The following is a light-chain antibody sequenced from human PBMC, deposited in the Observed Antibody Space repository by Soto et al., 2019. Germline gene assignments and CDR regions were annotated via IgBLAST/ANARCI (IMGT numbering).Light chain of an antibody. CDR3: MQALQTPVT. CDR2: LGS. J-gene: IGKJ5*01. Sequence: IVMTQYPLSLPVTPGEPASISCRSSQILLHSNGYNYLDWYLQKPGQSPQLLIYLGSNRASGVPDRFSGSGSGTDFTLKISRVEAEDVGVYYCMQALQTPVTFGQGTRLEI. V-gene: IGKV2-28*01. CDR1: QILLHSNGYNY.